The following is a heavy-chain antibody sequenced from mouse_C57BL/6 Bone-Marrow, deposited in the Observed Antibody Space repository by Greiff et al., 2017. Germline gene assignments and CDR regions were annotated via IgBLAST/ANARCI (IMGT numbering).Heavy chain of an antibody. CDR1: GFTFSSYG. J-gene: IGHJ1*03. D-gene: IGHD1-1*01. V-gene: IGHV5-6*01. CDR2: ISSGGSYT. CDR3: ARTSYYGSRNWYFDV. Sequence: EVQRVESGGDLVKPGGSLKLSCAAPGFTFSSYGMSWVRQTPDKRLEWVATISSGGSYTYYPDSVKGRFTISRDNAKNTLYLQMSSLESEDTAMYYCARTSYYGSRNWYFDVGGTGTTGTVSS.